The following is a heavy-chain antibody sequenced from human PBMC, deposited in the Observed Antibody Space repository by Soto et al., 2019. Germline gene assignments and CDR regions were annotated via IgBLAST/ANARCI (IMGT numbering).Heavy chain of an antibody. CDR2: ISGSGGST. J-gene: IGHJ6*02. Sequence: GGSLRLSCAASGFTFSSYAMSWVRQAPGKGLEWVSAISGSGGSTYYADSVKGRFTISRDNSKNTLYLQMNSLRAEDTAVYYCAKDRRSYDFWSGHQDYYYYGMDVWGQGTTVTVSS. D-gene: IGHD3-3*01. CDR3: AKDRRSYDFWSGHQDYYYYGMDV. CDR1: GFTFSSYA. V-gene: IGHV3-23*01.